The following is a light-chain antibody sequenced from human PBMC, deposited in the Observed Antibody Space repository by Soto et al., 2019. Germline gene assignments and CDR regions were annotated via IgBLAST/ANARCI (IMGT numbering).Light chain of an antibody. J-gene: IGLJ2*01. CDR1: SSNIGSNY. V-gene: IGLV1-51*01. CDR3: GTWDSSLCAVV. Sequence: QSVLTQPPSVSAAPGQTVTISCSGSSSNIGSNYVSWYQQLPGTAPKLLIYDNNKRPSGIPDRFSGSKSGTSATLGITGLQTGDEADYYCGTWDSSLCAVVFGGGTKLTVL. CDR2: DNN.